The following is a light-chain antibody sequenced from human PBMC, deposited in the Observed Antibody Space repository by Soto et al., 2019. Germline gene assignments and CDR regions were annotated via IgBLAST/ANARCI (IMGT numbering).Light chain of an antibody. Sequence: EIVLTQSPATLSLSPGERATLSCRASQSVSSYLAWYQQKPGQAPRLLIYDASNRATGIPARFSGSGSAPDFTLTIISLEPEDFAVYYCQQRSNWPPYTFGQGTKLEIK. J-gene: IGKJ2*01. V-gene: IGKV3-11*01. CDR3: QQRSNWPPYT. CDR1: QSVSSY. CDR2: DAS.